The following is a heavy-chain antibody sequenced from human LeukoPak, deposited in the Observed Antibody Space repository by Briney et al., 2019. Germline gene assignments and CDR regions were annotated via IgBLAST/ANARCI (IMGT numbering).Heavy chain of an antibody. CDR1: GYSFSNYW. V-gene: IGHV5-51*01. Sequence: GESLKISCKGSGYSFSNYWIGWVRQMPGKGLEWMGIIYPGDSDTRYSPSFQGQVTISADKSIGTAFLHWSSLKASDTAMYYCARGSHTPLVNGLVHFDYWGQGTQVTVSS. CDR3: ARGSHTPLVNGLVHFDY. CDR2: IYPGDSDT. D-gene: IGHD5-18*01. J-gene: IGHJ4*02.